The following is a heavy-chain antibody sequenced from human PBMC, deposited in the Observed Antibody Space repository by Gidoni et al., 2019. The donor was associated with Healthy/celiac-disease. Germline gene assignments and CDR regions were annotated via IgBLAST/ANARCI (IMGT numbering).Heavy chain of an antibody. D-gene: IGHD4-17*01. J-gene: IGHJ4*02. CDR2: ISAYKGNT. V-gene: IGHV1-18*01. CDR1: GYTFSRYG. CDR3: ARDPTTVTTQFDY. Sequence: QVQLVQSGAEVKKPGASVKVSCKASGYTFSRYGISWVRQAPGQVLKWMGWISAYKGNTNYAQKLQGRVTMTTDTSTSTAYMGLRSLRSDDTAVYYCARDPTTVTTQFDYWGQGTLVTVSS.